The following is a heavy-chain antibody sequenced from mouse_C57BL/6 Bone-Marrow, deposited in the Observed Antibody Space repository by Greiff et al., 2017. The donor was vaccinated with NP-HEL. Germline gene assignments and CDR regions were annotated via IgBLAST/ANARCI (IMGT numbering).Heavy chain of an antibody. V-gene: IGHV1-76*01. J-gene: IGHJ2*01. CDR3: ARPDY. CDR1: GYPFTAYY. CDR2: IYPGSGNT. Sequence: QVQLQQSGAELVRPGASVKLSCKASGYPFTAYYINWVKQRPGQGLEWIARIYPGSGNTYYNEKFKGKATLTAEKSSSTAYMQLSSLTSEDSAVYFCARPDYWGQGTTLTVSS.